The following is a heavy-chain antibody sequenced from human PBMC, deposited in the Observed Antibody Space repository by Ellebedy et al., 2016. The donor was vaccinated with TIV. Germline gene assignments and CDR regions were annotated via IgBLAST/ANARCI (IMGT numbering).Heavy chain of an antibody. CDR1: GGSIDTANFY. Sequence: MPSETLSLTCTVSGGSIDTANFYWGWIRQPPGKGLEWIGSFGRSGSSYYNPSLKSRVAISVDTSKNQFSLSLSSVTAADTAVFYCARGGYDGSGGYHAPGEWGQGILVAVSS. CDR3: ARGGYDGSGGYHAPGE. D-gene: IGHD3-22*01. J-gene: IGHJ1*01. CDR2: FGRSGSS. V-gene: IGHV4-39*07.